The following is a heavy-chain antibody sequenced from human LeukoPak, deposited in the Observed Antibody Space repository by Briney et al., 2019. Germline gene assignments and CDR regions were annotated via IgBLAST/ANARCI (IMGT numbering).Heavy chain of an antibody. CDR1: GGSFSGYY. CDR2: IFYGGSI. Sequence: SETLSLTCAVYGGSFSGYYWGWIRQPPGKGLEWVGSIFYGGSIYHNPSLKSRVTILGDTSKNQFSLRLTSVTAADTAVYYCAGSYCGGDCYPDAFDIWGRGTMVTVSS. V-gene: IGHV4-59*05. D-gene: IGHD2-21*02. J-gene: IGHJ3*02. CDR3: AGSYCGGDCYPDAFDI.